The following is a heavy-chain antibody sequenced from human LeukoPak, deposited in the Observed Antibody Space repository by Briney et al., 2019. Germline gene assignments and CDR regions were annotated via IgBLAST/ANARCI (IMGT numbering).Heavy chain of an antibody. V-gene: IGHV3-53*01. J-gene: IGHJ3*02. D-gene: IGHD3-22*01. Sequence: GRSLRLSCAASGFIFNEYAMHWVRQAPGKGLEWVSVIYSGGSTYYADSVKGRFTISRDNSKNTLYLQMNSLRAEDTAVYYCARATMIVTKGAFDIWGQGTMVTVSS. CDR1: GFIFNEYA. CDR3: ARATMIVTKGAFDI. CDR2: IYSGGST.